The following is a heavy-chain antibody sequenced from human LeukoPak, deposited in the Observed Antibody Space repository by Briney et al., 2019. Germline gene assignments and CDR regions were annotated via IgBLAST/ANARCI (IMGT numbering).Heavy chain of an antibody. CDR3: ARVPDCSSTSCYDIHYYGMDV. CDR2: INPNSGGT. Sequence: ASVTVSCKASGYTFTGYYMHWVRQAPGQGLEWMGWINPNSGGTNYAQKFQGRVTMTRDTSISTAYMELSRLRSDDTAVYYCARVPDCSSTSCYDIHYYGMDVWGQGTTVTVSS. CDR1: GYTFTGYY. J-gene: IGHJ6*02. V-gene: IGHV1-2*02. D-gene: IGHD2-2*01.